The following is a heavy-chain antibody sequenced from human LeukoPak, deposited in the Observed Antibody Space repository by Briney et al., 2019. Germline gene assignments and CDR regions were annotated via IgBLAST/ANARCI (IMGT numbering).Heavy chain of an antibody. CDR1: GFTFSSYD. D-gene: IGHD6-19*01. CDR3: TRAPPGTGWLIDY. V-gene: IGHV3-13*04. CDR2: INTAGDT. Sequence: GGSLRLSCAASGFTFSSYDMPCVRQATGEGLEWVSAINTAGDTYYPGSVQGRFTVSRENAKSSFYLQMNSLRAGDTAVYFCTRAPPGTGWLIDYWGQGTLVTVSS. J-gene: IGHJ4*02.